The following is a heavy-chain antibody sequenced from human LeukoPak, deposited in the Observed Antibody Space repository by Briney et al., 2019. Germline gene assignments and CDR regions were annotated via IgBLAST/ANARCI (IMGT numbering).Heavy chain of an antibody. Sequence: GASVKVSCKASGGTFSSYAISWVRPAPGQGLEWMGGIIPIFGTANYAQKFQGRVTITADESTSTAYMELSSLRSEDTAVYYCARDHRSGRATTSGVLNYWGQGTLVTVSS. J-gene: IGHJ4*02. V-gene: IGHV1-69*13. CDR1: GGTFSSYA. CDR2: IIPIFGTA. D-gene: IGHD1-26*01. CDR3: ARDHRSGRATTSGVLNY.